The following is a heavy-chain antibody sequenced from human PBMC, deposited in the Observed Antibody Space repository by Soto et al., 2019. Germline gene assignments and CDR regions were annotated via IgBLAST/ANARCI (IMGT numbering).Heavy chain of an antibody. CDR2: IWYDGSNK. D-gene: IGHD1-1*01. CDR1: GFTFSSYG. V-gene: IGHV3-33*01. CDR3: ARDLSQTGTAGFDY. J-gene: IGHJ4*02. Sequence: SLRLSCAASGFTFSSYGMHWVRQAPGKGLEWVAVIWYDGSNKYYADSVKGRFTISRDNSKNTLYLQMNSLRAEDTAVYYCARDLSQTGTAGFDYWGQGTLVTVSS.